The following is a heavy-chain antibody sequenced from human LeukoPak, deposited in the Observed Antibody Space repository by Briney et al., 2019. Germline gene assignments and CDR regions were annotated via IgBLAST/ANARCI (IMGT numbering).Heavy chain of an antibody. CDR2: ISAYNGNT. CDR1: GYTFTGYY. J-gene: IGHJ4*02. CDR3: AREGYHQVDY. V-gene: IGHV1-18*04. Sequence: ASVKVSCKASGYTFTGYYMHWVRQAPGQGLEWMGWISAYNGNTNYAQKLQGRVTMTTDTSTSTAYMELRSLRSDDTAVYYCAREGYHQVDYWGQGTLVTVSS. D-gene: IGHD3-16*02.